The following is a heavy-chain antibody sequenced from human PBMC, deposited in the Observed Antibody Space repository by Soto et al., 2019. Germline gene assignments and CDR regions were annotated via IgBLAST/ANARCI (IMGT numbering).Heavy chain of an antibody. J-gene: IGHJ4*02. D-gene: IGHD3-3*01. Sequence: SETLSLTCAVYGGSFSGYYWSWIRQPPGKGLEWIGEINHSGSTNYNPSLKSRVTISVDTSKNQFSLKLSSVTAADTAVYYCARGTFRNTDYDFWSGYYSPRYYFDYWGQGTLVTVSS. CDR2: INHSGST. V-gene: IGHV4-34*01. CDR1: GGSFSGYY. CDR3: ARGTFRNTDYDFWSGYYSPRYYFDY.